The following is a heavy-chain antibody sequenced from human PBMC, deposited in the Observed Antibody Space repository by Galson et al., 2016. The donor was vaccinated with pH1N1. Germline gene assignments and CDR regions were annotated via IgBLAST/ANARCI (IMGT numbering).Heavy chain of an antibody. CDR2: ISSGGNTM. D-gene: IGHD3-9*01. J-gene: IGHJ4*02. Sequence: SLRLSCAVSGFTFDSHEMNWVRQAPGKGLEWVASISSGGNTMFYADSVKGRFIISRDNAKNSLYLQRNSLRVEDTAVYYCARAYYDPLTRFSGAFDYWGQGTLVTVSS. CDR3: ARAYYDPLTRFSGAFDY. V-gene: IGHV3-48*03. CDR1: GFTFDSHE.